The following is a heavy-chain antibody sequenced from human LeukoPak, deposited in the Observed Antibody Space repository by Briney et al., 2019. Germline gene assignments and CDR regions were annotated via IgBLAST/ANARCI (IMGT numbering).Heavy chain of an antibody. CDR1: GFTFSSYW. D-gene: IGHD3-10*01. CDR2: IKQDGSEK. J-gene: IGHJ4*02. Sequence: GGSLRLSCAASGFTFSSYWMSWVRHAPGKGLEWVANIKQDGSEKYYVDSVKGRFTISRDNAKNSLYLQMNSLRAEDTAVYYCAREDMVRGVIFDYWGQGTLVTVSS. V-gene: IGHV3-7*01. CDR3: AREDMVRGVIFDY.